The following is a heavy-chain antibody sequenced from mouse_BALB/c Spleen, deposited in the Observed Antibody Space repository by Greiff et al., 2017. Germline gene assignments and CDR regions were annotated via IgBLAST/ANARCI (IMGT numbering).Heavy chain of an antibody. CDR3: ARGETYYGSSYWYFDV. J-gene: IGHJ1*01. CDR1: GYSFTGYF. CDR2: INPYNGDT. D-gene: IGHD1-1*01. V-gene: IGHV1-20*02. Sequence: EVQLQQSGPELVKPGASVKISCKASGYSFTGYFMNWVMQSHGKSLEWIGRINPYNGDTFYNQKFKGKATLTVDKSSSTAHMELRSLASEDSAVYYCARGETYYGSSYWYFDVWGAGTTVTVSS.